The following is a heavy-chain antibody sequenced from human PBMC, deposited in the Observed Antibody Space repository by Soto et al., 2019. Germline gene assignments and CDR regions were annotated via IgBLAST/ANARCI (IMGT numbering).Heavy chain of an antibody. V-gene: IGHV3-15*01. CDR2: IKSKTDGGTT. Sequence: EVQLVESGGGLVKPGGSLRLSCAASGFTFSNAWMSWVRQAPGKGLEWVGRIKSKTDGGTTDYAAPVKGRFTISSDDSKNTLYLQMNSLKTGDTAVYYCTTVTGLLWFGETTLDYWGQGTLVTVSS. CDR1: GFTFSNAW. J-gene: IGHJ4*02. D-gene: IGHD3-10*01. CDR3: TTVTGLLWFGETTLDY.